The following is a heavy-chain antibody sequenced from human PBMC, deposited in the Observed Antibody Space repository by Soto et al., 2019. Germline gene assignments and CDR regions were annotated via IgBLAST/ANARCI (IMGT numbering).Heavy chain of an antibody. V-gene: IGHV3-9*01. CDR3: TKGGYDLIYYFGMDV. CDR2: ISSDGDTI. Sequence: EVQLIESGGGWVQPGTSLRVSCAASGFTFHEYAMHWVRQAPGKGLEWVSGISSDGDTIAYADSVQGRFTVFRDNAKNSLYLQGNSLRAEDTALYYCTKGGYDLIYYFGMDVLGQGTTVTVSS. D-gene: IGHD5-12*01. CDR1: GFTFHEYA. J-gene: IGHJ6*02.